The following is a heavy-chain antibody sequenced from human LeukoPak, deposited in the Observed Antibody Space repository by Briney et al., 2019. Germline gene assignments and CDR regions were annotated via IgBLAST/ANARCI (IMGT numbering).Heavy chain of an antibody. CDR3: ASRYSSSKSGLPKAGFDP. CDR1: GYTFTGYY. CDR2: INPNSGGT. V-gene: IGHV1-2*02. D-gene: IGHD6-6*01. J-gene: IGHJ5*02. Sequence: SSVKVSFKASGYTFTGYYRHWVRQAPGQGLEWMGWINPNSGGTKYAQKFQGRVTMTRDTSISTAYMELSRLRSDDTAVYYCASRYSSSKSGLPKAGFDPWGQGTLVTVSS.